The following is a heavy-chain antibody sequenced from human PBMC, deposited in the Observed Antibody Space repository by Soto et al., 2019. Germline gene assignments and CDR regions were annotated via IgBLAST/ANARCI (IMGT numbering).Heavy chain of an antibody. Sequence: GGSLRLSCAASGFTFSSYAMSWVRQAPGKGLEWVSAISGSGGSTYYADSVKGRFTISRDNSKNTLYLQMNSLRAEDTAVYYCASALGYSYGLPYTDYFDYRGQGTLVTVSS. CDR2: ISGSGGST. D-gene: IGHD5-18*01. J-gene: IGHJ4*02. CDR3: ASALGYSYGLPYTDYFDY. CDR1: GFTFSSYA. V-gene: IGHV3-23*01.